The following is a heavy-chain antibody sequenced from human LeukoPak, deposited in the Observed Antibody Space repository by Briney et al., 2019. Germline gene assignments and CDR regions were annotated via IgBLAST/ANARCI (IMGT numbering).Heavy chain of an antibody. J-gene: IGHJ4*02. Sequence: ASVKVSCKASGGTFSSYAISWVRQAPGQGLEWMGGIIPIFGTANYAQKFQGRVTITADESTSTAYMELSSLRSEDTAVYYCATERDSSWTFDSWGQGTLVTVSS. CDR1: GGTFSSYA. CDR3: ATERDSSWTFDS. CDR2: IIPIFGTA. D-gene: IGHD6-13*01. V-gene: IGHV1-69*13.